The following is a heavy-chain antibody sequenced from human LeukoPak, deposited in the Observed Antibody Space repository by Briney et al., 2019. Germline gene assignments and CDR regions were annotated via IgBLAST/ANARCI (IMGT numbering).Heavy chain of an antibody. V-gene: IGHV5-51*01. Sequence: GESLKISCKGSGYSFTSYWIGWVRQMPGKGLEWMGIIYPGDSDTRYSPSFQGQVTISADKSISTAYLQWSSLKASDTAMYYCARHQHNYDFWSGQTYYYYMDVWGKGTTVTVSS. CDR1: GYSFTSYW. CDR3: ARHQHNYDFWSGQTYYYYMDV. J-gene: IGHJ6*03. CDR2: IYPGDSDT. D-gene: IGHD3-3*01.